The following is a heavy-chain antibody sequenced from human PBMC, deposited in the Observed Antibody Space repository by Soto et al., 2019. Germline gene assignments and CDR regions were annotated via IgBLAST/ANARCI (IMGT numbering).Heavy chain of an antibody. J-gene: IGHJ4*02. D-gene: IGHD1-26*01. Sequence: EVQLVESGGGLVQPGGSLRLSCAASGFTFRSYWMHWVRQDPGKGLVWLSRVSDDGTTTNYADSVKGRFTISRDNVRNTLYLQMNSLSAEDTAVYYCARSSNWDSHFDYWGQGTLVTVSS. CDR1: GFTFRSYW. CDR3: ARSSNWDSHFDY. V-gene: IGHV3-74*01. CDR2: VSDDGTTT.